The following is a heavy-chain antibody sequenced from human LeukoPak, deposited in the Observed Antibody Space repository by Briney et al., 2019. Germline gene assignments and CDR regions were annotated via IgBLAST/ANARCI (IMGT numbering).Heavy chain of an antibody. J-gene: IGHJ3*01. Sequence: SETLSLTCSVSGGSLSSSSYYWGWIRQPPGRGLEWIGNIYETGSTNYNPSLKSRVTISVDTSKNQFSLKLSSVTAAGTAVYYCVRPDDNSFDFWGQGTMVTVSS. CDR3: VRPDDNSFDF. CDR2: IYETGST. D-gene: IGHD3-9*01. CDR1: GGSLSSSSYY. V-gene: IGHV4-39*01.